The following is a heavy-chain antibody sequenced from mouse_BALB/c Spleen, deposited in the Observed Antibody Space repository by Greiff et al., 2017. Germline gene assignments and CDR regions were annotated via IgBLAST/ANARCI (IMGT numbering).Heavy chain of an antibody. CDR2: IDPSDSET. CDR1: GYTFTSYW. CDR3: ARVGPSLYAMDY. Sequence: VQLQQPGAELVKPGAPVKLSCKASGYTFTSYWMNWVKQRPGRGLEWIGRIDPSDSETHYNQKFKDKATLTVDKSSSTAYIQLSSLTSEDSAVYYCARVGPSLYAMDYWGQGTSVTVSS. D-gene: IGHD4-1*01. V-gene: IGHV1-69*02. J-gene: IGHJ4*01.